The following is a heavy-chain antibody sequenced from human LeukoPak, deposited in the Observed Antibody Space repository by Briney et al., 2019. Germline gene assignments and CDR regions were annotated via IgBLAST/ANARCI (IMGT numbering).Heavy chain of an antibody. V-gene: IGHV1-2*02. D-gene: IGHD3-22*01. J-gene: IGHJ4*02. CDR3: ASSWGGYYDSSGYSPLFDY. Sequence: ASVKVSCKASGYTFTSYGISWVRQAPGQGLEWMGWINPNSGGTNYAQKFQGRVTMTRDTSISTAYMELSRLRSDDTAVYYCASSWGGYYDSSGYSPLFDYWGQGTLVTVSS. CDR1: GYTFTSYG. CDR2: INPNSGGT.